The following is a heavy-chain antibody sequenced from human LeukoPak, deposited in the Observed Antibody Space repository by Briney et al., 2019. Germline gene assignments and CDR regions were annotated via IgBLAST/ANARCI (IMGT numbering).Heavy chain of an antibody. J-gene: IGHJ3*01. CDR3: ARVKVAVRQWLVSPDALDV. CDR2: IYYSGGT. Sequence: PSETLSLTCTVSGGSISSYYWSWIRQPPGKGLEWIGYIYYSGGTNYNPSLKSRVTILVDASKNQFSLKLTSVTAADTAVYYCARVKVAVRQWLVSPDALDVWGQGTMVIVSS. D-gene: IGHD6-19*01. CDR1: GGSISSYY. V-gene: IGHV4-59*01.